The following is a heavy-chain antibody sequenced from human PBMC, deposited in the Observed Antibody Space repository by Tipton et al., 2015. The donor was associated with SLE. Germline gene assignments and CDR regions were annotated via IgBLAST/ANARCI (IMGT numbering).Heavy chain of an antibody. J-gene: IGHJ6*02. CDR3: AKDSGSYYYGMDV. V-gene: IGHV3-30*02. CDR1: GFTFSSYG. CDR2: IRYDGSNK. D-gene: IGHD1-26*01. Sequence: SLRLSCAASGFTFSSYGMHWVRQAPGKGLEWVAFIRYDGSNKYYADSVKGRFTISRDNSKNTLYLQMNNLRAEDTAVYYCAKDSGSYYYGMDVWGQGTTVTVSS.